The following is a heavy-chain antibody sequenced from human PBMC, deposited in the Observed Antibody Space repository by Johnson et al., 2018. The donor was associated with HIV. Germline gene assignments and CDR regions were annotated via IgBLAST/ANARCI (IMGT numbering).Heavy chain of an antibody. J-gene: IGHJ3*02. D-gene: IGHD2-21*02. CDR3: ARGCGGDCAHQEAFDI. CDR1: GFTFSSYG. CDR2: IWYDGSNE. Sequence: QVQLVESGGGVVQPGRSLRLSCAASGFTFSSYGMHWVRQAPGKGLEWVAVIWYDGSNEYYADSVKGRFTISRDNSKNTLYLQMNNLRAEDTAVYFCARGCGGDCAHQEAFDIWGQGTMVTVSS. V-gene: IGHV3-33*01.